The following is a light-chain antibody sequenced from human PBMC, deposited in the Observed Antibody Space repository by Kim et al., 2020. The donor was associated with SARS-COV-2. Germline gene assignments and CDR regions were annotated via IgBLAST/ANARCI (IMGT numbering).Light chain of an antibody. CDR3: CSYAGSYVLV. CDR2: DVT. CDR1: DSYIGCYNY. Sequence: TLYCLGTDSYIGCYNYVSWYQHHPGKAPKLSIYDVTKRPSAVPDRFSGSKSGNTASLTISGLQAEDGTDYYCCSYAGSYVLVFGGGTQLTVL. J-gene: IGLJ2*01. V-gene: IGLV2-11*01.